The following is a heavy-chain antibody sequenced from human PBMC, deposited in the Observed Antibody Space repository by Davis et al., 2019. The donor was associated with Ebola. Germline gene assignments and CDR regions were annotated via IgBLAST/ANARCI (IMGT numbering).Heavy chain of an antibody. CDR3: ARERIAVAGPIYYYYGMDV. V-gene: IGHV3-33*01. D-gene: IGHD6-19*01. CDR2: IWYDGSNK. Sequence: GGSLRLSCAASGFTFSSYGMHWVRRAPGKGLEWVAVIWYDGSNKYYADSVKGRFTISRDNSKNTLYLQMNSLRAEDTAVYYCARERIAVAGPIYYYYGMDVWGQGTTVTVSS. CDR1: GFTFSSYG. J-gene: IGHJ6*02.